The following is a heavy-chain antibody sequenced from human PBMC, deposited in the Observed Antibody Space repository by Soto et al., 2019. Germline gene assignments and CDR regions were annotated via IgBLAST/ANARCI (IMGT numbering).Heavy chain of an antibody. Sequence: EVQLVESGGGLVKPGGSLRLSCAASGFTFSSYSMNWVRQAPGKGLEWVSSISSSSSYIYYADSVKGRFTISRDNAKNSLYLQMTSLRAEDTAVYYCARDISIVVPAAIRGRNYYGMDVWGQGTTVTVSS. D-gene: IGHD2-2*02. CDR1: GFTFSSYS. V-gene: IGHV3-21*01. CDR2: ISSSSSYI. CDR3: ARDISIVVPAAIRGRNYYGMDV. J-gene: IGHJ6*02.